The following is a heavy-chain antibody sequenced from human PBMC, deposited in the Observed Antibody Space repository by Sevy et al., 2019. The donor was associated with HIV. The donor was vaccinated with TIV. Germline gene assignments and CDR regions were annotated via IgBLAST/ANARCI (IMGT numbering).Heavy chain of an antibody. V-gene: IGHV3-21*01. J-gene: IGHJ4*02. D-gene: IGHD2-2*01. CDR2: ISSSSSYI. CDR1: GFTFSSYS. Sequence: GGSLRLSCAASGFTFSSYSMNWVRQAPGNGLEWVSSISSSSSYIYYADSVKGRFTISRDNAKNSLYLQMNSLRAEDTAVYYCARDRKDIVVVPAAPDYWGQGTLVTVSS. CDR3: ARDRKDIVVVPAAPDY.